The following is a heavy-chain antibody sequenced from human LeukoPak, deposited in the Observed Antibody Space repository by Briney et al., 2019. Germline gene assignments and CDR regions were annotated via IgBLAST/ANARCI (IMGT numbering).Heavy chain of an antibody. V-gene: IGHV3-11*05. Sequence: PGGSLRLSCAASGFTFSDYYMTWIRQAPGKGLEWVSYITTNSGYINYADSVKGRFTVSRDSAKNSLYLQMNSLRAEDTAVYYCARVRGYSGSYYFDYWGQGTLVTVSS. CDR2: ITTNSGYI. CDR3: ARVRGYSGSYYFDY. J-gene: IGHJ4*02. CDR1: GFTFSDYY. D-gene: IGHD1-26*01.